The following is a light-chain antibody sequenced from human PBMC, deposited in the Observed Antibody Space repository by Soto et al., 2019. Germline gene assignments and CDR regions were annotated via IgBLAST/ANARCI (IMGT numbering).Light chain of an antibody. CDR1: QSISSY. Sequence: DIQMTQSPSSLSAPLVYRLTITCRASQSISSYLNWYQQIPGKAPKVLIYAASNLQSGVPSRFSGSGSGTDFTLTISSLQPEDFATYYCQQSYSTPITFGQGTRLEIK. CDR3: QQSYSTPIT. J-gene: IGKJ5*01. CDR2: AAS. V-gene: IGKV1-39*01.